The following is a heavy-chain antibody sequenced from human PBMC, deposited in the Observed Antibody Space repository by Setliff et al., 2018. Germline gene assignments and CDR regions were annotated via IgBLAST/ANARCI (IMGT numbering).Heavy chain of an antibody. CDR1: GGSFRNSG. CDR3: AKASVWVVDANCGSFDV. CDR2: IVPIYGPA. Sequence: SVKVSCKASGGSFRNSGSGWVRQAPGQGLEWIGEIVPIYGPAKYAQKFQGRVEITTDESTNTAYMELSSLTSDDTATYYCAKASVWVVDANCGSFDVWGQGTVVTVSS. V-gene: IGHV1-69*05. J-gene: IGHJ3*01. D-gene: IGHD2-15*01.